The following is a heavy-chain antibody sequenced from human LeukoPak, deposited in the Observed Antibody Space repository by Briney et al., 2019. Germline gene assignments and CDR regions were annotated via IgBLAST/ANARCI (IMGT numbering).Heavy chain of an antibody. CDR1: GGSISSGSYY. V-gene: IGHV4-61*02. Sequence: SETLSLTCTVSGGSISSGSYYWSWLRQPAGKGLEWLGRIYTSGSTNYNPSLKSRVTISVDTSKNQFSLKLSSVTAADTAVYYCARASGYCSSTSCYPFDYWGQGTLVTVSS. CDR3: ARASGYCSSTSCYPFDY. J-gene: IGHJ4*02. D-gene: IGHD2-2*01. CDR2: IYTSGST.